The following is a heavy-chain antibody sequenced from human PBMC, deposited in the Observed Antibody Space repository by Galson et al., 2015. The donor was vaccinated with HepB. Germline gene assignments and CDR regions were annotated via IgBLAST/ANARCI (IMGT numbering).Heavy chain of an antibody. CDR1: GFSFTTTGVG. D-gene: IGHD3-10*01. J-gene: IGHJ4*02. CDR2: IYWDDDK. V-gene: IGHV2-5*02. CDR3: ARYGPGLDY. Sequence: PALVKPTQTLTLTCTFSGFSFTTTGVGVGWIRQPPGKALEWLALIYWDDDKRYSPSLKSRLTITKDTSKNQVVFTMTNMDPVDTATYYCARYGPGLDYWGQGTLVTVSS.